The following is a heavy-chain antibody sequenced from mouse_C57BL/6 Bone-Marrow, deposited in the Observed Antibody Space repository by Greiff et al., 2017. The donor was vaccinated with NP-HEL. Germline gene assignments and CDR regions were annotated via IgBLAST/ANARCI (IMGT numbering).Heavy chain of an antibody. CDR1: GFTFSDYG. D-gene: IGHD2-4*01. CDR2: ISSGSSTI. V-gene: IGHV5-17*01. J-gene: IGHJ1*03. CDR3: ARNPRMSRTGDWYFDV. Sequence: EVKLMESGGGLVKPGGSLKLSCAASGFTFSDYGMHWVRQAPEKGLEWVAYISSGSSTIYYADTVKGRFTISRDHAKNTLFMHMTSLRSEDTAMYYCARNPRMSRTGDWYFDVWGTGTTVTVSS.